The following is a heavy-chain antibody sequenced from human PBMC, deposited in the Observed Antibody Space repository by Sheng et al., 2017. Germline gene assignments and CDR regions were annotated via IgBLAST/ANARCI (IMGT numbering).Heavy chain of an antibody. CDR2: IHTDGSAT. CDR1: GFTISSTY. V-gene: IGHV3-74*02. Sequence: EVQLVESGGGLIQPGGSLRLSCAASGFTISSTYMNWVRQAPGKGLEWVSRIHTDGSATTYADSVKGRFTISRDNAKNTLYLQMNSLRADDTAVYYCARGRVGYGMDVWDQGTTVTVSS. J-gene: IGHJ6*02. CDR3: ARGRVGYGMDV.